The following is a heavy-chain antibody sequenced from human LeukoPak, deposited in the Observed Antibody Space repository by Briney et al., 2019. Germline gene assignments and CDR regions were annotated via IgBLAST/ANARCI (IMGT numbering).Heavy chain of an antibody. Sequence: PGGSLRLSCAASGFTFSSYAMHWVRQAPGKGLEWVAVISYDGSNKYYADSVKGRFTISRDKSKNTLYLQMNSLRAEDTAVYYCARAYGSGSQPGNYWGQGTLVTVSS. CDR2: ISYDGSNK. V-gene: IGHV3-30*04. CDR1: GFTFSSYA. D-gene: IGHD3-10*01. J-gene: IGHJ4*02. CDR3: ARAYGSGSQPGNY.